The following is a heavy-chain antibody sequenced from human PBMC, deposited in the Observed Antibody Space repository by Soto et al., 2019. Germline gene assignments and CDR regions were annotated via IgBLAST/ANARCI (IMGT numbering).Heavy chain of an antibody. Sequence: PSETLSLTCVVSGGSISDSDWWSWVRQPPGKGLEWIGEIFHSGSTNYNPSLKSRVTISVDTSKNQFSLKLSSVTAADTAVYYCARGRGDYDFWSGYYNRWFDPWGQGTLVTVSS. CDR3: ARGRGDYDFWSGYYNRWFDP. CDR1: GGSISDSDW. J-gene: IGHJ5*02. V-gene: IGHV4-4*02. D-gene: IGHD3-3*01. CDR2: IFHSGST.